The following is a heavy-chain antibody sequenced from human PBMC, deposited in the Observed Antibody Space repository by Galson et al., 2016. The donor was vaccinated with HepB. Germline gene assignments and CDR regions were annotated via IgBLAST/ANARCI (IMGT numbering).Heavy chain of an antibody. CDR3: AGHPWSHSWYFDY. CDR1: GGSVSSTSHY. V-gene: IGHV4-39*01. Sequence: SETLSLTCTVSGGSVSSTSHYWGWIRQPPGRGLEWIGSISYSGSTYYKPSLKSRLTVSVDTSKNQFSLKLSSVTAADTAVYYWAGHPWSHSWYFDYWGQGILVTVSS. D-gene: IGHD6-13*01. J-gene: IGHJ4*02. CDR2: ISYSGST.